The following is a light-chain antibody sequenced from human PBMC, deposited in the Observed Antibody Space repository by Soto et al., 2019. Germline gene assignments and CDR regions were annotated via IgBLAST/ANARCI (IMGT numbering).Light chain of an antibody. V-gene: IGLV2-14*01. CDR2: DVS. J-gene: IGLJ3*02. CDR3: TSYTSSSAPNWV. Sequence: QSALTQPASVSGSPGQSITISCAGTSSDVGDYNSVSWYQQHPGKAPKLMIYDVSNRPSGVSSRFSGSKSGNTASLTISGLQAEDEADYYCTSYTSSSAPNWVFGGGTKLTVL. CDR1: SSDVGDYNS.